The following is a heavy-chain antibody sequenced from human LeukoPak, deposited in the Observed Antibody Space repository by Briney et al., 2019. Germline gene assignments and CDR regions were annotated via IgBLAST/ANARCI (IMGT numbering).Heavy chain of an antibody. D-gene: IGHD6-19*01. V-gene: IGHV4-4*07. CDR1: GGSISSYY. Sequence: SETLSLTCTVSGGSISSYYWSWIRQPAGKGLEWIGRIYASGSTNYNPSLKSRVTMSVDTSKNQFSLKLSSMTAADTAVYYCARESGVSKQWLVLGYFDYWGQGTLVTVSS. CDR2: IYASGST. J-gene: IGHJ4*02. CDR3: ARESGVSKQWLVLGYFDY.